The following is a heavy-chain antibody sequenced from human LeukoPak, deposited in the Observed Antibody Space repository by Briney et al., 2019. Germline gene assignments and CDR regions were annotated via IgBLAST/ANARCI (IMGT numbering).Heavy chain of an antibody. Sequence: GASVKVSCRASGCTFTNYGISWVRQAPGQGVEWMGWISTYNGNTNYAQKLKGRVTMTTDTPTRTAYMELRSLRSDDTAVYYCAREGQLLLDFWGQGTLVTVSA. CDR1: GCTFTNYG. V-gene: IGHV1-18*04. D-gene: IGHD2-2*01. J-gene: IGHJ4*02. CDR2: ISTYNGNT. CDR3: AREGQLLLDF.